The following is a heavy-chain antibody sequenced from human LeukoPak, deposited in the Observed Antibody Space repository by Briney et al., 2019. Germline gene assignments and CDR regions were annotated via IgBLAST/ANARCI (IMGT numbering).Heavy chain of an antibody. CDR3: AREFTYYYDSSGHGFDP. CDR1: GGSISSYY. J-gene: IGHJ5*02. D-gene: IGHD3-22*01. Sequence: SETLSLTCTVSGGSISSYYWSWIRQPPGKGLEWIGYIYYSGSTNYNPSLKSRVTISVDTSKNQSSLKLSSVTAADTAVYYCAREFTYYYDSSGHGFDPWGQGTLVTASS. V-gene: IGHV4-59*01. CDR2: IYYSGST.